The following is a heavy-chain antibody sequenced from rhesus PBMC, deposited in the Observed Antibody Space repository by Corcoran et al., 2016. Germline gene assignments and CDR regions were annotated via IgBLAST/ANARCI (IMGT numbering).Heavy chain of an antibody. Sequence: QVKLQQWGEGLVKPSETLSLTCAVYGGSISGYYWSWIRQPPGKGLEWIGNIDGNSASTNYNPSLKYRVTMSKDTSKKQFSLKLSSVTAADTAVYYWARDGGYLLLWGFDYWGQGVLVTVSS. CDR3: ARDGGYLLLWGFDY. CDR2: IDGNSAST. J-gene: IGHJ4*01. V-gene: IGHV4-73*01. D-gene: IGHD2-27*01. CDR1: GGSISGYY.